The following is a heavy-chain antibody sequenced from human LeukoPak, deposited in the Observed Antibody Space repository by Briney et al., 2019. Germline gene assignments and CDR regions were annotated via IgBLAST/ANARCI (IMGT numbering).Heavy chain of an antibody. V-gene: IGHV3-30*02. J-gene: IGHJ4*02. D-gene: IGHD3-16*02. CDR2: IRYDGSNK. Sequence: GGSLRLSCAASGFTFSSYAMSWVRQAPGKGLGWVAFIRYDGSNKYYADSVKGRFTISRDNSKNTLYLQMNSLRAEDTAVYYCAKEGAMITFGGVIVTWGQGTLVTVSS. CDR3: AKEGAMITFGGVIVT. CDR1: GFTFSSYA.